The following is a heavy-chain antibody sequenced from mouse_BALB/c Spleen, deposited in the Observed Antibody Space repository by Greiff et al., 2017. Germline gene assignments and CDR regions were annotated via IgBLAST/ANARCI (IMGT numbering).Heavy chain of an antibody. V-gene: IGHV14-3*02. Sequence: EVQLQQSGAELVKPGASVKLSCTASGFNIKDTYMHWVKQRPEQGLEWIGRIDPANGNTKYDPKFQGKATITADTSSNTAYLQLSSLTSEDTAVYYCARSGYYDYDGSFDYWGQGTTLTVSS. CDR1: GFNIKDTY. J-gene: IGHJ2*01. CDR3: ARSGYYDYDGSFDY. CDR2: IDPANGNT. D-gene: IGHD2-4*01.